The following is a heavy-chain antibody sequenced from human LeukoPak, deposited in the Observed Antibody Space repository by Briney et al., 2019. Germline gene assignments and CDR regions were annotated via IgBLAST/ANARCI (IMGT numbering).Heavy chain of an antibody. Sequence: SETLSLTCTVSGGSISSSSDYWGWIRQPPGKGLEWIGTIYYSGRAYYNPSLKSRVTISVDTSKNQFSLRLSSVAAADTAVYYCATHPYCSSTSCFDYWGQGTLVTVSS. CDR2: IYYSGRA. CDR1: GGSISSSSDY. V-gene: IGHV4-39*07. CDR3: ATHPYCSSTSCFDY. D-gene: IGHD2-2*01. J-gene: IGHJ4*02.